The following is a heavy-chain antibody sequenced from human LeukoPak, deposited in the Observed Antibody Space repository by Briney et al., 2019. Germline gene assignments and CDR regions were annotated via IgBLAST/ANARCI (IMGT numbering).Heavy chain of an antibody. Sequence: SETLSLTCAVSGYSISSGYYWGRIRQPPGKGLEWIGSIYHSGSTYYNPSLKSRVTISVDTSKNQFSLKLSSVTAADTAVYYCARQTYYYDSSGYYPHDAFDIWGQGTMVAVSS. D-gene: IGHD3-22*01. CDR2: IYHSGST. V-gene: IGHV4-38-2*01. CDR1: GYSISSGYY. CDR3: ARQTYYYDSSGYYPHDAFDI. J-gene: IGHJ3*02.